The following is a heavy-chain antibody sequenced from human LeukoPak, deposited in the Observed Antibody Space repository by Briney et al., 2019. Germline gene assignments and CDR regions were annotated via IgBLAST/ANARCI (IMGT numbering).Heavy chain of an antibody. CDR2: ISSSSSTI. J-gene: IGHJ3*02. CDR1: GFTFSSYS. Sequence: GGSLRLSCAASGFTFSSYSMNWVRQAPGKGLEWVSYISSSSSTIYYADSVKGRFTISRDNAKNSLYLQMNSLRDEDTAVYYCARDRNYYDSSGYSAFDIWGQGTMVTVSS. D-gene: IGHD3-22*01. CDR3: ARDRNYYDSSGYSAFDI. V-gene: IGHV3-48*02.